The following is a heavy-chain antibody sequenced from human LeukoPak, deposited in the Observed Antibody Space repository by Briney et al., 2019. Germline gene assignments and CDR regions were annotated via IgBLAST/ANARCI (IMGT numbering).Heavy chain of an antibody. CDR2: VSYSGST. D-gene: IGHD2-2*01. CDR1: GFIFNNYA. V-gene: IGHV4-59*01. CDR3: AGTWKYQSLDNFYGLGV. Sequence: PGGSLRLSCAGSGFIFNNYAMHWIRQPPGKGLEWIGYVSYSGSTNYNPSLKSRVTISLYTSKNQFSLILNSMTAADTAVYFCAGTWKYQSLDNFYGLGVWGQGTTVTVSS. J-gene: IGHJ6*02.